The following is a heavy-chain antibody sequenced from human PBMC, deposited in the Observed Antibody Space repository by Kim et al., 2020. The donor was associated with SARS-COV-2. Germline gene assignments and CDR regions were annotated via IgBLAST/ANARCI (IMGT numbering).Heavy chain of an antibody. J-gene: IGHJ4*02. Sequence: INADSVEGRFTISRKDAKNTLYVQMNSRRAEETAVYYCARTWTKLWTLAYWGQGTLVTVPS. CDR3: ARTWTKLWTLAY. D-gene: IGHD5-18*01. V-gene: IGHV3-74*01.